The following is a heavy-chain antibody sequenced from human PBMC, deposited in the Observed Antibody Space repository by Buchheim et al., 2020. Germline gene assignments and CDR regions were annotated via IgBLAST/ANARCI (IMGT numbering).Heavy chain of an antibody. CDR3: WGAVYNSACLSFFDY. V-gene: IGHV5-51*01. Sequence: EVQLVQSGAEVKKPGESLKISCKGSGYSFTTYWIGWVRQMPGKGLELMGIIYPGDSDTRYSPSFQGQVTISADKSISTAYLQWSSLKAADTTMYYCWGAVYNSACLSFFDYWGQGTL. CDR1: GYSFTTYW. D-gene: IGHD6-19*01. CDR2: IYPGDSDT. J-gene: IGHJ4*02.